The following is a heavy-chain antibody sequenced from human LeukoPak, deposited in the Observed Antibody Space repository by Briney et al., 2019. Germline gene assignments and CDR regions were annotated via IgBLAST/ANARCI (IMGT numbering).Heavy chain of an antibody. Sequence: GASVKVSCKASGYTFTSYGISWVRQAPGQGLEWMGWINTNTGNPTYAQGFTGRFVFSLDTSVSTAYLQISSLKAEDTAVYYCARGGYSSGSQGRSESGYWGQGTLVTVSS. D-gene: IGHD6-19*01. CDR2: INTNTGNP. CDR3: ARGGYSSGSQGRSESGY. V-gene: IGHV7-4-1*02. CDR1: GYTFTSYG. J-gene: IGHJ4*02.